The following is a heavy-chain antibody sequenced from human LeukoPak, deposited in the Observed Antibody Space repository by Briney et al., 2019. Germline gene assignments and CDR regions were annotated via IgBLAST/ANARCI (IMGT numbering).Heavy chain of an antibody. CDR3: ARLPWFGEPLDY. CDR2: INPTSGGT. Sequence: ASVKVSCKASGYTFTGYYMHWVRQAPGQGLEWMGWINPTSGGTKYAQKFQGRVTMTRDTSISTAYMELSRLRSDDTAVYYCARLPWFGEPLDYWGQGTLVTVSS. D-gene: IGHD3-10*01. J-gene: IGHJ4*02. V-gene: IGHV1-2*02. CDR1: GYTFTGYY.